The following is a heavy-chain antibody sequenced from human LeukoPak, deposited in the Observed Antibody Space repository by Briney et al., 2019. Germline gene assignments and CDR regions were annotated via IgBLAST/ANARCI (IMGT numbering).Heavy chain of an antibody. J-gene: IGHJ4*02. D-gene: IGHD3-9*01. CDR3: GTFDWLQDAFDY. V-gene: IGHV3-30*03. Sequence: GGSLRLSCAASGFTFSSYGMHWVRQAPGKGLEWVAVISYDGSNKYYADSVKGRFTISRDNSKNTLYLQMNSLRAEDTAVYYCGTFDWLQDAFDYWGQGTLVTVSS. CDR1: GFTFSSYG. CDR2: ISYDGSNK.